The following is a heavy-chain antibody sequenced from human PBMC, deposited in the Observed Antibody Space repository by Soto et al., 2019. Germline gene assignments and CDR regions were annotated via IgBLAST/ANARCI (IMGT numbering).Heavy chain of an antibody. CDR1: GFTFRTYG. D-gene: IGHD4-17*01. CDR3: ARDDYGGNTHFLDY. J-gene: IGHJ4*02. CDR2: TATDGSDQ. V-gene: IGHV3-30*03. Sequence: PGGSLRLSCEGSGFTFRTYGIHWVRQAPGKGLEWVAVTATDGSDQRYADSVKGRFTISRDNSKNTLYLQMNSLRIEDTAAYYCARDDYGGNTHFLDYWGQGALVTVSS.